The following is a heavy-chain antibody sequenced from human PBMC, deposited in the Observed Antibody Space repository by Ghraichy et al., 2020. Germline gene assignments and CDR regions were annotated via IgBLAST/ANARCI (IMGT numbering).Heavy chain of an antibody. V-gene: IGHV1-69*13. CDR3: ARHYSSSSVGTIFY. CDR1: GGTFSSYA. Sequence: SVKVSCTASGGTFSSYAISWVRQAPGQGLEWMGGIIPIFGTANYAQKFQGRVTITADESTSTAYMELSSLRSEDTAVYYCARHYSSSSVGTIFYWGQGTLVTVSS. J-gene: IGHJ4*02. D-gene: IGHD6-6*01. CDR2: IIPIFGTA.